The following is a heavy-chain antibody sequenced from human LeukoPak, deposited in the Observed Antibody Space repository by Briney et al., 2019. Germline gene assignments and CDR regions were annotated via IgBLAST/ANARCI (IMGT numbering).Heavy chain of an antibody. Sequence: GGSLRLSCAASGFTFSSYGMSWVRQAPGKGLEWVSAISGSGGSTYYADSVKGRFTISRDNAKNSLYLQMNSLRAEDTAVYYCASSVLVGATFFDYWGQGTLVTVSS. V-gene: IGHV3-23*01. CDR2: ISGSGGST. J-gene: IGHJ4*02. CDR1: GFTFSSYG. D-gene: IGHD1-26*01. CDR3: ASSVLVGATFFDY.